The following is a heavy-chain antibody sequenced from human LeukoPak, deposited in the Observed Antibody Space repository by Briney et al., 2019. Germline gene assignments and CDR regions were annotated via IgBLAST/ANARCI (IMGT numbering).Heavy chain of an antibody. CDR3: ARTGLRDGYNNFDY. V-gene: IGHV1-69*01. J-gene: IGHJ4*02. D-gene: IGHD5-24*01. CDR2: IIPIFGTA. CDR1: GGTFSSYA. Sequence: ASVKVSCKASGGTFSSYAISWVRQAPGQGLEWMGGIIPIFGTANYAQKFQGRVTITADESTSTAYKELSSLRSEDTAVYYCARTGLRDGYNNFDYWGQGTLVTVSS.